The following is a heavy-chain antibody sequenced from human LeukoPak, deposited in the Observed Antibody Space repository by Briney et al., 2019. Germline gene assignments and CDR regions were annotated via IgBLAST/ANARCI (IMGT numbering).Heavy chain of an antibody. J-gene: IGHJ4*02. Sequence: GGSLRLSCAASGFTFSSYAMSWVRQAPGKGLEWVSDISGSGGSTYYADSVKGRFTISRDNSKNTLYLQMNSLRAEDTAVYYCAKVGSGLRYFDWLSSYYFDYWGQGTLVTVSS. CDR2: ISGSGGST. V-gene: IGHV3-23*01. D-gene: IGHD3-9*01. CDR1: GFTFSSYA. CDR3: AKVGSGLRYFDWLSSYYFDY.